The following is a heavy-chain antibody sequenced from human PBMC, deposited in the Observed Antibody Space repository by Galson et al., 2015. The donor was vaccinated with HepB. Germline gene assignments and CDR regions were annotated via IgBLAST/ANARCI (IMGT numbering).Heavy chain of an antibody. V-gene: IGHV3-33*08. CDR2: IWHDGSYK. CDR1: GFTFSTYG. Sequence: SLRLSCAASGFTFSTYGMHWVRQAPGKGLEWVAVIWHDGSYKYYADSVKGRFTISRDNSKNTLYLQMSSLRAEDTAVYYCAITDYVWGQGTLVTVSS. D-gene: IGHD3-16*01. CDR3: AITDYV. J-gene: IGHJ4*02.